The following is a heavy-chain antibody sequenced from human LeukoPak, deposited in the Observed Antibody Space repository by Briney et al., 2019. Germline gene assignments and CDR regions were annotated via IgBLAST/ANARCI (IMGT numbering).Heavy chain of an antibody. CDR1: GFTFSSYA. CDR3: ATAHTYYYDSSGYPGY. J-gene: IGHJ4*02. CDR2: ISGSGAGT. V-gene: IGHV3-23*01. D-gene: IGHD3-22*01. Sequence: GGSLRLSCAASGFTFSSYAMSWVRQAPGKGLEWVSAISGSGAGTDYTDSVKGRFTISRDNSKNTLYLQMNSLRAEDTAVYYCATAHTYYYDSSGYPGYWGQGTLVTVSS.